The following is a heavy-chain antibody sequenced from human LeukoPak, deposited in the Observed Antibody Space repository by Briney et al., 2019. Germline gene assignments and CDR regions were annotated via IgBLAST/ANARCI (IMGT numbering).Heavy chain of an antibody. CDR3: ARVRSYYYDSSGYYYDY. D-gene: IGHD3-22*01. V-gene: IGHV1-69*13. CDR1: GGTLSSYA. Sequence: SVKVSCKASGGTLSSYAISWVRQAPGQGLEWMGGIIPIFGTANYAQKFQGRVTITADESTSTAYMELSSLRSEDTAVYYCARVRSYYYDSSGYYYDYWGQGTLVTVSS. J-gene: IGHJ4*02. CDR2: IIPIFGTA.